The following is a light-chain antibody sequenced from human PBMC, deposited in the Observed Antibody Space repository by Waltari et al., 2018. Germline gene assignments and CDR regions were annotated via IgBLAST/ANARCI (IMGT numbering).Light chain of an antibody. J-gene: IGLJ2*01. Sequence: QSALTQPASVSGSPGQSITISCSGVGSAVGASDSVSWHQHHPGKPPQVIIYDVTNRPSGGAARFSAPKSANTASLTIARLQPEDEAEYFCASQTLDGLVLFGGGTRVTVL. V-gene: IGLV2-14*03. CDR2: DVT. CDR1: GSAVGASDS. CDR3: ASQTLDGLVL.